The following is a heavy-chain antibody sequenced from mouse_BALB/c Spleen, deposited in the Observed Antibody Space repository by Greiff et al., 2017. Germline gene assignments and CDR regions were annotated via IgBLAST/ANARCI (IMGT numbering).Heavy chain of an antibody. CDR2: ISSGGST. CDR3: AREAYDGYPDD. V-gene: IGHV5-6-5*01. D-gene: IGHD2-3*01. J-gene: IGHJ2*01. CDR1: GFTFSSYA. Sequence: EVKLMESGGGLVKPGGSLKLSCAASGFTFSSYAMSWVRQTPEKRLEWVASISSGGSTYYPDSVKGRFTISRDNARNILYLQMSSLRSEDTAMYYCAREAYDGYPDDWGQGTTLTVSS.